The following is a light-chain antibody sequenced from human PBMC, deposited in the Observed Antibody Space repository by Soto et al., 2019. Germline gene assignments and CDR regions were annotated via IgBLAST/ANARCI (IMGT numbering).Light chain of an antibody. V-gene: IGLV2-14*01. CDR1: MRDVGAYHL. CDR3: RSYTCKSSLI. J-gene: IGLJ2*01. Sequence: QSALTQPASVSGSPGQSITISCAGTMRDVGAYHLVSWYQQHPGRAPQLIIYEVRNRPSGISFRFTGSKSGNTASLTISGLQAEDEADYYCRSYTCKSSLIFGGGTKLTVL. CDR2: EVR.